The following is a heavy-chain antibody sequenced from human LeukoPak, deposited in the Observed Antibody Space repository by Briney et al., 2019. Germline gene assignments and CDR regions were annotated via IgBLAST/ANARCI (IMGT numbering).Heavy chain of an antibody. CDR3: ARHQSNTWSIYFDY. CDR2: IYYSGST. CDR1: GGSISSSSYY. D-gene: IGHD6-13*01. Sequence: SETLSLTCTVSGGSISSSSYYWGWIRQPPGKGLEWIGSIYYSGSTYYNPSLKSRVTISVDTSKNQFSLKLSSVTAADTAVYYCARHQSNTWSIYFDYWGQGTLVTVSS. J-gene: IGHJ4*02. V-gene: IGHV4-39*01.